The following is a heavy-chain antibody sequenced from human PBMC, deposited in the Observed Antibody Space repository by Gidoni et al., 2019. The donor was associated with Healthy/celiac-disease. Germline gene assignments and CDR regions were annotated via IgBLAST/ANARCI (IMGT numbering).Heavy chain of an antibody. CDR3: AKGIAAAGTWGAEYYYYMDV. V-gene: IGHV3-43*01. CDR1: GFTFDDYT. Sequence: EVQLVESGGVVVQPGGSLRLYCAASGFTFDDYTMPWVRQAPGKGLEWVSLISWDGGSTYYADSVKGRFTISRDNSKNSLYLQMNSLRTEDTALYYCAKGIAAAGTWGAEYYYYMDVWGKGTTVTVSS. D-gene: IGHD6-13*01. CDR2: ISWDGGST. J-gene: IGHJ6*03.